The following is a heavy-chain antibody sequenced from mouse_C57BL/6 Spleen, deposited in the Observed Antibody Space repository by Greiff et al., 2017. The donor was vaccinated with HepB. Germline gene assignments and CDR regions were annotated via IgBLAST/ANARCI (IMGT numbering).Heavy chain of an antibody. J-gene: IGHJ3*01. Sequence: EVKVVESGGGLVQPGGSLSLSCAASGFTFTDYYMSWVRQPPGKALEWLGFIRNKANGYTTEYSASVKGRFTISRDNSQSILYLQMNALRAEDSATYYCARYRDGSSLTWFAYWGQGTLVTVSA. V-gene: IGHV7-3*01. CDR2: IRNKANGYTT. D-gene: IGHD1-1*01. CDR3: ARYRDGSSLTWFAY. CDR1: GFTFTDYY.